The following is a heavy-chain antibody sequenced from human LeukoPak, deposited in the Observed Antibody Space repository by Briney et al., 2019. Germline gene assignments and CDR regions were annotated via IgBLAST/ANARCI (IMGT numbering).Heavy chain of an antibody. Sequence: GASVKVSCKASGYTFTSYGISWVRQAPGQGLEWMGWISAYNGNTNYAQKLQGRVTMTTDTSTSTAYMELRSLRSDDTAVYYCARVVPDILTGYYSAIDIWGQGTMVTVSS. V-gene: IGHV1-18*01. CDR1: GYTFTSYG. CDR3: ARVVPDILTGYYSAIDI. D-gene: IGHD3-9*01. J-gene: IGHJ3*02. CDR2: ISAYNGNT.